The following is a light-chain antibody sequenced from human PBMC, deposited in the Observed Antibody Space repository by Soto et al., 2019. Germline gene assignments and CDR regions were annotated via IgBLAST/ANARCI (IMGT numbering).Light chain of an antibody. CDR1: ISDFGGYHF. V-gene: IGLV2-14*01. CDR2: EVR. CDR3: TSFTLNTLYV. J-gene: IGLJ1*01. Sequence: SVLAQPASVSGSRGQSITISCTGTISDFGGYHFVSWYQQHPGKAPKLIISEVRNRPSGVSDRFSGSRSGNTASLTISGLQPEDEADYYCTSFTLNTLYVLGTAKKVTV.